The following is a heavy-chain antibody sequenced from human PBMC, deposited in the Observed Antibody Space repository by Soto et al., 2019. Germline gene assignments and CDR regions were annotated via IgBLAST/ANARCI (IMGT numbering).Heavy chain of an antibody. J-gene: IGHJ6*02. V-gene: IGHV3-7*03. CDR1: GFTFSNYW. Sequence: EVQLVESGGGLVQPGGSLRLSCAASGFTFSNYWMTWVRQAPGKGLEWVANIRQDGSENSYVGSVKGRFTISRDNTKNSLFLQMNNRGGEDAAIYYCGRERGSKSIDVWGQGTTVTVSS. D-gene: IGHD2-15*01. CDR3: GRERGSKSIDV. CDR2: IRQDGSEN.